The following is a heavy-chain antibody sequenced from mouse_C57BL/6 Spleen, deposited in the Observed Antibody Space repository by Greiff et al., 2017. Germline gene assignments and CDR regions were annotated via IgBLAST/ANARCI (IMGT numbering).Heavy chain of an antibody. V-gene: IGHV1-55*01. CDR2: IYPGSGST. CDR3: ARGNHYYAMDY. CDR1: GYTFTSYW. J-gene: IGHJ4*01. Sequence: QVQLQQPWAELVKPGASVKMSCKASGYTFTSYWITWVKQRPGQGLEWIGDIYPGSGSTNYNEKFKSKATLTVDTSSSTAYMQLSSLTSEDSAVYYCARGNHYYAMDYWGQGTSVTVSS.